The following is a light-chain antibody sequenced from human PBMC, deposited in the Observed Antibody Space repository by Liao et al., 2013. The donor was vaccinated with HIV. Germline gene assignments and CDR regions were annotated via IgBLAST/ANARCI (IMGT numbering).Light chain of an antibody. CDR1: KLGETY. J-gene: IGLJ2*01. Sequence: SYELTQPPSVSVSTGQTASITCSGDKLGETYASWYQQKPGQSPVLVIYEDTKRPPGIPERFSGSNSGNTATLSVSGTQAMDEADYFCQAWDIGTRVVFGGGTTLTVL. V-gene: IGLV3-1*01. CDR2: EDT. CDR3: QAWDIGTRVV.